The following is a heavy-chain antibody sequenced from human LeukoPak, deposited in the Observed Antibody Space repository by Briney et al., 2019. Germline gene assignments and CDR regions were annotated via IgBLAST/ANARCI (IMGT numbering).Heavy chain of an antibody. V-gene: IGHV4-59*01. Sequence: SETLSLTCTVSGGSISSYYWSWIRQPPEKGLEWIGYIYYSGSTNYNPSLKSRVTISVDTSKNQFSLKLSSVTAADTAVYYCARLVAARQVRYFDYWGQGTLVTVSS. J-gene: IGHJ4*02. D-gene: IGHD6-6*01. CDR3: ARLVAARQVRYFDY. CDR2: IYYSGST. CDR1: GGSISSYY.